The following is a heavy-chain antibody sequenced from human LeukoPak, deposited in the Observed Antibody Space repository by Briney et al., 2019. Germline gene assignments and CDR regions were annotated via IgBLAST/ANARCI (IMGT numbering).Heavy chain of an antibody. V-gene: IGHV4-39*01. D-gene: IGHD2-15*01. CDR3: ASGYCSGGSCYSIDY. Sequence: SETLSLTCTVSGGPISSSSYYWGWIRQPPGKGLEWIGYIYDSGSTYYNTSLKSRVTISVDTSKNQFSLKLSSVTAADTAVYYCASGYCSGGSCYSIDYWGQGTLVTVSS. CDR1: GGPISSSSYY. CDR2: IYDSGST. J-gene: IGHJ4*02.